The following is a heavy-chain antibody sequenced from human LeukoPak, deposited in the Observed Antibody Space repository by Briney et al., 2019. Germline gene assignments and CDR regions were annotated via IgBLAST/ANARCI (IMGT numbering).Heavy chain of an antibody. CDR1: GFSFSGHW. Sequence: GGSLRLSCAASGFSFSGHWMHWARQLPGKGLVWVSRISPTGSTTSYADSVKGRFTVSRDNAKNTLYLQVNNLRAEDTAVYYCARDGGGPDAFDIWGQGTMVTVSS. CDR3: ARDGGGPDAFDI. CDR2: ISPTGSTT. J-gene: IGHJ3*02. V-gene: IGHV3-74*01.